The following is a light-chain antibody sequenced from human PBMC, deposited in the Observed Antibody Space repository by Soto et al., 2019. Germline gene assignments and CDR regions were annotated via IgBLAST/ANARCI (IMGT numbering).Light chain of an antibody. V-gene: IGLV2-14*01. Sequence: QSALTQPASVSGSPGQSITISCTGTSSDVGGYNFVSWYQQHPGKAPKLMIYDVSNRPSGVSNRFSGSKSGNTASLTISGLRAEDEADYYCNSYTTTSTLVFGGGTKLTGL. CDR2: DVS. J-gene: IGLJ2*01. CDR3: NSYTTTSTLV. CDR1: SSDVGGYNF.